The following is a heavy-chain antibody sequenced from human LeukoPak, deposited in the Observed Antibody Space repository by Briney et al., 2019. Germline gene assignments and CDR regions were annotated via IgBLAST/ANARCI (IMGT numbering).Heavy chain of an antibody. V-gene: IGHV3-30*18. CDR1: GFTFSSYG. D-gene: IGHD6-13*01. CDR3: AKEPRSLETYSSSWYTIGYFDY. CDR2: ISYDGSNK. Sequence: GGSLRLSCAASGFTFSSYGMHWVRQAPGKGLEWVTVISYDGSNKYYADSVKGRFTISRDNSKNTLYLQMNSLRAEDTAVYYCAKEPRSLETYSSSWYTIGYFDYWGQGTLVTVSS. J-gene: IGHJ4*02.